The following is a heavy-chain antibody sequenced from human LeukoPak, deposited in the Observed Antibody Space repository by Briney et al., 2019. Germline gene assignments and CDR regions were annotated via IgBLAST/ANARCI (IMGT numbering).Heavy chain of an antibody. CDR1: GYTFINYA. Sequence: ASVKVSCKASGYTFINYAMHWVRQAPGQRLEWMRWINAGNGNTKYSQKFQGRVTITRDTSASTVYMELSSLRSEDTAVYYCARDLDSSREDVWGQGTTVTVSS. CDR2: INAGNGNT. J-gene: IGHJ6*02. CDR3: ARDLDSSREDV. D-gene: IGHD3-22*01. V-gene: IGHV1-3*01.